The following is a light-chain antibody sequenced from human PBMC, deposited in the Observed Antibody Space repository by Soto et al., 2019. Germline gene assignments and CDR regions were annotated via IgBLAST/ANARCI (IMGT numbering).Light chain of an antibody. V-gene: IGLV2-23*02. CDR1: SSDVGSYNL. CDR2: AIS. J-gene: IGLJ2*01. Sequence: QSALTQAASVSGSPGQSVTISCTGVSSDVGSYNLVSWYQQHPGKAPKLLIYAISERPSGISNRFSGSRSGNTASLTISGLQAEDEDDYYCSHANPYSHVEFGGGTKVTVL. CDR3: SHANPYSHVE.